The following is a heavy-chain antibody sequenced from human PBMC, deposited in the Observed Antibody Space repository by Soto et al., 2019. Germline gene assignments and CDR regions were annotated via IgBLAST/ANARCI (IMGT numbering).Heavy chain of an antibody. D-gene: IGHD4-17*01. V-gene: IGHV4-34*01. Sequence: QVQLQQSGSRLVKPSETLSLTCGAFGGYFPGYYWSWIRQPPGQGLEWIGEISHTGNTNYNPSLRSRVNISLDTSKNQVSLDLKSVTSADTAMFYCSIVHGDSGGNWFDPWGQGTLVIVSS. CDR2: ISHTGNT. J-gene: IGHJ5*02. CDR3: SIVHGDSGGNWFDP. CDR1: GGYFPGYY.